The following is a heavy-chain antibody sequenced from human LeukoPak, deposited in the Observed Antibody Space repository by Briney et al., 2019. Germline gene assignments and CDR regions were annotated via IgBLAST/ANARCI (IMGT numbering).Heavy chain of an antibody. V-gene: IGHV4-39*01. CDR1: GGSISSSSYY. CDR3: ARHLYSGYDWIARYYYYYYMDV. CDR2: IYYSGST. J-gene: IGHJ6*03. Sequence: SSETLSLTCTVSGGSISSSSYYWGWIRQPPGKGLEWIGSIYYSGSTYYNPSLKSRVTISVDTSKNQFSLKLSSVTAADTAVYYCARHLYSGYDWIARYYYYYYMDVWGKGTTVTVSS. D-gene: IGHD5-12*01.